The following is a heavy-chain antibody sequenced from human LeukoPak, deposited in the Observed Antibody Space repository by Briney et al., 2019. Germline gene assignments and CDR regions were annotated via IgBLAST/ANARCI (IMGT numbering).Heavy chain of an antibody. D-gene: IGHD6-19*01. CDR2: ISGSDDGT. J-gene: IGHJ4*02. V-gene: IGHV3-23*01. CDR3: AKHSGWYLYDY. Sequence: GGSLRLSCVASGFIMKTDAMSWVRQAPGKGLEWASTISGSDDGTYYTDSVKGRFTISRDDSKNTLYLQMNSLRAEDTAIYYCAKHSGWYLYDYWGQGSQVTVSS. CDR1: GFIMKTDA.